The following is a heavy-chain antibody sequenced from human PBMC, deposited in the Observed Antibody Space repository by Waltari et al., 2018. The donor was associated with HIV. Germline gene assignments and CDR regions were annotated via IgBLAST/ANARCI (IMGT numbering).Heavy chain of an antibody. CDR1: GFTVSSNY. J-gene: IGHJ6*02. V-gene: IGHV3-66*01. CDR3: ASIAYCGGDCYPRGMDV. D-gene: IGHD2-21*02. Sequence: EVQLVESGGGLVQPGGSLRLSCAASGFTVSSNYMSWVRQAPGKGLGWVSVCYSGGSTYYADAVKGRFTISRDNSKNTLYLQMNSLRAEDTAVYYCASIAYCGGDCYPRGMDVWGQGTTVTVSS. CDR2: CYSGGST.